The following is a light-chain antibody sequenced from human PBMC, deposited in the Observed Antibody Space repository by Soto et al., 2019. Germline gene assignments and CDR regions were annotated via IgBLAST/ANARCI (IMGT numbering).Light chain of an antibody. CDR3: HHYGRSPIYT. V-gene: IGKV3-20*01. J-gene: IGKJ3*01. Sequence: EIVLTQSPGTLSLSPGATAILSCRASQSVSGNYLAWFQQKPGQAPRLLIYGASSRATGIPERFSGSGSGTDFTLTISRLEPEDFAVYYCHHYGRSPIYTFGPGTKVDFK. CDR1: QSVSGNY. CDR2: GAS.